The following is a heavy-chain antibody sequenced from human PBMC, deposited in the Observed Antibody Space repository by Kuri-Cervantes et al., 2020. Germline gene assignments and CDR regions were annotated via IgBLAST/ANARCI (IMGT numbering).Heavy chain of an antibody. Sequence: GGLLRLSCAASGFTFSSYAMHWVRQAPGKGLEWVAVISYDGSNKYYADSVKGRFTISRDNSKNTLYLQMNSLRAEDTAVYYCARDGSVGADYYYYGMDVWGQGTTVTVSS. CDR3: ARDGSVGADYYYYGMDV. V-gene: IGHV3-30-3*01. J-gene: IGHJ6*02. D-gene: IGHD1-26*01. CDR2: ISYDGSNK. CDR1: GFTFSSYA.